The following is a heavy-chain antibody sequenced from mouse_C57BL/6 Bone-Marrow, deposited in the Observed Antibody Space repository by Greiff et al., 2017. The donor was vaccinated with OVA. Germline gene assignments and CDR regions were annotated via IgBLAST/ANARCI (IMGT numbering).Heavy chain of an antibody. V-gene: IGHV1-82*01. CDR2: IYPGDGDT. D-gene: IGHD2-3*01. CDR1: GYAFSSSW. Sequence: QVQLQQSGPELVKPGASVKISCKASGYAFSSSWMNWVKQRPGKGLEWIGRIYPGDGDTNYNGKFKGKATLTADKSSSTAYMQLSSLTSEDSAVYCCARHEDGYYASYCDYWGQGTTLTVSS. J-gene: IGHJ2*01. CDR3: ARHEDGYYASYCDY.